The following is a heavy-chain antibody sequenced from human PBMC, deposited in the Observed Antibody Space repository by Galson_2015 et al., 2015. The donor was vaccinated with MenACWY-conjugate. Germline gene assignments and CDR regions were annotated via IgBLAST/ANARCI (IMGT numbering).Heavy chain of an antibody. Sequence: SLRLSCAASGFTFSSYAMHWVRQAPGKGLEWVAVISYDGSNKYYADSVKGRFTISRDNSKNTLYLQMNSLRAEDTAVYYCARDLSALPWSYYGMDVWGQGTTVTVSS. CDR3: ARDLSALPWSYYGMDV. D-gene: IGHD6-6*01. CDR2: ISYDGSNK. J-gene: IGHJ6*02. CDR1: GFTFSSYA. V-gene: IGHV3-30*04.